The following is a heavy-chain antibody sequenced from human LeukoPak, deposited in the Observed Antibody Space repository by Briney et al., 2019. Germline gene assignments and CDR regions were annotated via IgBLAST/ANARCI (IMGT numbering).Heavy chain of an antibody. CDR2: IRYEVSNK. Sequence: GGSLRLSCAASGFTFSSYGMHWVRQAPGKGLEWVAFIRYEVSNKYYTDSVKGRFTISRDNSKNTLYLQMNSLRAEDTAVYYCAKVKPGKGGSGSYYKSSGFDYWGQGTLVTVSS. V-gene: IGHV3-30*02. J-gene: IGHJ4*02. CDR1: GFTFSSYG. CDR3: AKVKPGKGGSGSYYKSSGFDY. D-gene: IGHD3-10*01.